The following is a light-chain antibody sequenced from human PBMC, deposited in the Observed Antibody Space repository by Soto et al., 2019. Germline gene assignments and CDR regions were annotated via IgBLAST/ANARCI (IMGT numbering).Light chain of an antibody. CDR2: DVS. CDR3: CSYAGSYV. CDR1: SSDVGGYNY. V-gene: IGLV2-11*01. J-gene: IGLJ1*01. Sequence: QSVLTQPRSVSGSPGQSVTISCTGTSSDVGGYNYVSWYQQHPGKAPKLMIYDVSKRPSGVPDRFSGSKSGNTASLTISGIQAEDEADSYCCSYAGSYVFGTGTKVTVL.